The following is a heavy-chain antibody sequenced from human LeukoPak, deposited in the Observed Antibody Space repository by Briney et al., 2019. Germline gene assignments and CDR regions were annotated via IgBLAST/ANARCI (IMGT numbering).Heavy chain of an antibody. CDR2: MNPNRGDT. CDR3: GRRRIDCSATGCYVDY. CDR1: GYTFTGYY. J-gene: IGHJ4*02. D-gene: IGHD2-15*01. Sequence: ASVKVSCKASGYTFTGYYIHWMRQAPGQGLEWVGWMNPNRGDTSYAQKFQGRVTMTRDTPINTAYMELSGLTSDDTAVYYCGRRRIDCSATGCYVDYWGQGTLVTVSS. V-gene: IGHV1-2*02.